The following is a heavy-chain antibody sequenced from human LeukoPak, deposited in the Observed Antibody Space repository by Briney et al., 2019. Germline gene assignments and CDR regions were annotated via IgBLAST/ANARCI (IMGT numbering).Heavy chain of an antibody. Sequence: SETLSLTCTVSGGSISSSTYNSGSIRQPPGKGLEWRGCIYNSGSTFYNPSLKSRLTISIDTSKNYCSLKLTSGTAADTAIYYCANQPYFESSGYYFYWGQGTLVTVSS. D-gene: IGHD3-22*01. V-gene: IGHV4-39*02. CDR1: GGSISSSTYN. CDR3: ANQPYFESSGYYFY. CDR2: IYNSGST. J-gene: IGHJ4*02.